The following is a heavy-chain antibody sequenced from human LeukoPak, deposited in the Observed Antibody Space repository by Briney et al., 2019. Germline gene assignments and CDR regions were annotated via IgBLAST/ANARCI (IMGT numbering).Heavy chain of an antibody. J-gene: IGHJ4*02. V-gene: IGHV1-18*01. D-gene: IGHD3-22*01. CDR1: GYTATSYT. Sequence: GASVKVSCKASGYTATSYTISWVRRAPGQGLEWMGWISAYNGNTNYAQKLQGRVTTTTDTSTSTAYMEQRSLGSDGRAVYYYCGRGSSGGYGCDYWGQGTLVTVSS. CDR3: CGRGSSGGYGCDY. CDR2: ISAYNGNT.